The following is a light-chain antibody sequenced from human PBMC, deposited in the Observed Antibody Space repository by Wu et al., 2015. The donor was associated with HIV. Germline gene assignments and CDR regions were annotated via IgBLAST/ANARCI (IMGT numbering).Light chain of an antibody. V-gene: IGKV3D-20*02. J-gene: IGKJ4*01. CDR1: QSVSSSY. Sequence: EIVLTQSPGTLSLSPGERATLSCRASQSVSSSYLAWYQQKPGQAPRLLIFDASNRATGIPDRFSGSGSGTDFTLTISSLESEDFAVYYCQQTTSWPLTFGGGTRVE. CDR3: QQTTSWPLT. CDR2: DAS.